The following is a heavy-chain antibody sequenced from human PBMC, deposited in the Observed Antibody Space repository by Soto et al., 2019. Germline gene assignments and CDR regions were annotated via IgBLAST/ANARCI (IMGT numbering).Heavy chain of an antibody. V-gene: IGHV3-15*01. Sequence: SLRLSCAASGFTFSNAWMSWVRQAPGKGLECVGRIKSKTDGGTTDSAAPVKGRFTISRDDSKNTLYLQMNSLKTEATAVYYRTPASIAARPFDYWGKETLVTVSS. D-gene: IGHD6-6*01. CDR1: GFTFSNAW. CDR2: IKSKTDGGTT. CDR3: TPASIAARPFDY. J-gene: IGHJ4*02.